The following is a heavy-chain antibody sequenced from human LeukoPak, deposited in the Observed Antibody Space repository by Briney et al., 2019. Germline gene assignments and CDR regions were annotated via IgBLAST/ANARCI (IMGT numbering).Heavy chain of an antibody. CDR2: ISSSSSYI. J-gene: IGHJ3*02. CDR1: GFTLSSYS. V-gene: IGHV3-21*01. D-gene: IGHD2-21*01. CDR3: ARECFFFQAEDGIRDAFDI. Sequence: GGSLRLSCAASGFTLSSYSMNWVRQAPGKGLEWVSSISSSSSYIYYADSVKGRFTISRDNAKNSLYLQTNSLRAEDTAVYYCARECFFFQAEDGIRDAFDIWGQGTMVTVSS.